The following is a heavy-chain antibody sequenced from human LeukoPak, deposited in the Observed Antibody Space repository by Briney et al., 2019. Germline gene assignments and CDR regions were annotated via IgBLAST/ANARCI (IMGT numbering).Heavy chain of an antibody. D-gene: IGHD3-22*01. V-gene: IGHV4-61*08. CDR3: ARDQRNYYDSSGPYFDY. CDR2: IYYSGST. J-gene: IGHJ4*02. Sequence: PSETLSLTCTVSGGSISSGGYYWSWIRQHPGKGLEWIGYIYYSGSTNYNPSLKSRVTISVDTAKNQFSLKLSSVTAADTAVYYCARDQRNYYDSSGPYFDYWGQGTLVTVSS. CDR1: GGSISSGGYY.